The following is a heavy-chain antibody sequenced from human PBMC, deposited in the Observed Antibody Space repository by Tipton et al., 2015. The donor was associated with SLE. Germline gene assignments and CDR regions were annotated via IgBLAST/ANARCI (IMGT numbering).Heavy chain of an antibody. J-gene: IGHJ2*01. CDR1: GGSISSGSYY. CDR3: ARGDSSGWYNWYFDL. D-gene: IGHD6-19*01. CDR2: IYYSGST. V-gene: IGHV4-61*10. Sequence: TLSLTCTVSGGSISSGSYYWSWIRQPAGKGLEWIGYIYYSGSTNYNPSLKSRVTISVDTSKNQFSLKLSSVTAADTAVYYCARGDSSGWYNWYFDLWGRGTLVTVSS.